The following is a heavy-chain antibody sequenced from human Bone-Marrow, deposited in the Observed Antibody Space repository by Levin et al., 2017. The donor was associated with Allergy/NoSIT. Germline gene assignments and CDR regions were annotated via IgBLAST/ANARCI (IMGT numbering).Heavy chain of an antibody. V-gene: IGHV3-74*01. CDR1: GFAFSNYW. D-gene: IGHD3-10*01. CDR2: INRGGSST. CDR3: ARDPFAYNFGSGSYLDY. Sequence: GESLKISCAASGFAFSNYWMHWVRQAPGKGLVGVSRINRGGSSTTYADSVKGRFTISRDNAKNTLYLQMNSLRAEDTAVYYCARDPFAYNFGSGSYLDYWGQGTLVSVSS. J-gene: IGHJ4*02.